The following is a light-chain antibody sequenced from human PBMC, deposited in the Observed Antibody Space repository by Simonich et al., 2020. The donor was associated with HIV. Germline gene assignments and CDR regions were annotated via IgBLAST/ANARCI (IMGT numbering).Light chain of an antibody. V-gene: IGLV1-51*01. CDR2: DNN. J-gene: IGLJ2*01. Sequence: QSVLTQPPSVSAAPGQKVTISCSGSSSNIGNNYVSWYQQPPGTAPKLLIYDNNKRPSGIPDRFSGSKSGTSATLDITGLQTGDEADYYCGTWDSSLSAVVFGGGTKLTVL. CDR1: SSNIGNNY. CDR3: GTWDSSLSAVV.